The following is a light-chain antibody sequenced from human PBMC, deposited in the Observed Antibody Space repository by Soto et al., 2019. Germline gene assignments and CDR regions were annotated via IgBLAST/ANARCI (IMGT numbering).Light chain of an antibody. CDR1: QSVSGY. CDR3: QQYGSSPRT. Sequence: EIVLTQSPGTLSLSPGERATLSCRASQSVSGYLSWYQQKSGQAPRLLIFGASSRATGIPDRLSGSGSGTDFTLTISRLEPEEFAVYYCQQYGSSPRTFGQGTQVEIK. CDR2: GAS. J-gene: IGKJ1*01. V-gene: IGKV3-20*01.